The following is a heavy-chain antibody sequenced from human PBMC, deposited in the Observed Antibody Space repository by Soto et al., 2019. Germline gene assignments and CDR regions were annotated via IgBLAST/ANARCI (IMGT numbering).Heavy chain of an antibody. CDR1: GYTFTSYY. CDR3: ARAGLYYGSGSYQEVWFDP. D-gene: IGHD3-10*01. CDR2: INPSGGST. V-gene: IGHV1-46*03. J-gene: IGHJ5*02. Sequence: ASVKVSCKASGYTFTSYYMHWVRQAPGQGLEWMGIINPSGGSTSYAQKFQGRVTMTRDTSTSTVCMELSSLRSEDTAVYYCARAGLYYGSGSYQEVWFDPWGQGTLVTVSS.